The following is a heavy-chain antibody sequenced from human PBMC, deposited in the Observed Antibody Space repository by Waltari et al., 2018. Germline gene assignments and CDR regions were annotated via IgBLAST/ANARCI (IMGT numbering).Heavy chain of an antibody. CDR1: GFTFGRSW. CDR3: ATMGVGRFDY. J-gene: IGHJ4*02. D-gene: IGHD2-8*01. CDR2: IKEDGSEK. Sequence: EVQLVESGGGLVQPGGSLRLSCAASGFTFGRSWRCWGRQSPGKGLEWVAKIKEDGSEKDYVDSVKGRFTISRDNAKNSLYLQMDSLRAEDTAVYYCATMGVGRFDYWGQGTLVTVSS. V-gene: IGHV3-7*02.